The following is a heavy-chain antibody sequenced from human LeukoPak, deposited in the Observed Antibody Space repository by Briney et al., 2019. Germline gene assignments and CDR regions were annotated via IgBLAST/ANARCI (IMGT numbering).Heavy chain of an antibody. D-gene: IGHD6-13*01. Sequence: ASVKVSCKASGYTFTSYDINWVRQATGQGLEWMGWMNSNSGNTGYAQKFQGRVSITRNTSISTAYMELSSLRSEDTAVYYCVRSSWPLGDYWGQGTPVTVSS. CDR3: VRSSWPLGDY. J-gene: IGHJ4*02. CDR2: MNSNSGNT. V-gene: IGHV1-8*03. CDR1: GYTFTSYD.